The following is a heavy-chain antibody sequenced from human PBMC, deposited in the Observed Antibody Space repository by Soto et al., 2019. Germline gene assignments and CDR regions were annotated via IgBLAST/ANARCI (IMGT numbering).Heavy chain of an antibody. V-gene: IGHV4-34*01. CDR3: ARGGLLWFGNYYYGMDV. D-gene: IGHD3-10*01. J-gene: IGHJ6*02. CDR2: INHSGST. Sequence: TSETLSLTCAVYGGSFSGYYWSWIRQPPGKGLEWIGEINHSGSTNYNPSLKSRVTISVDTSKNQFSLKLSSVTAADTAVYYCARGGLLWFGNYYYGMDVWGQGTTVTVSS. CDR1: GGSFSGYY.